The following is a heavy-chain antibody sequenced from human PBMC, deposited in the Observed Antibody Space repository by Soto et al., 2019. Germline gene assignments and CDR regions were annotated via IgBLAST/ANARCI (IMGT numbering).Heavy chain of an antibody. J-gene: IGHJ4*02. D-gene: IGHD2-15*01. CDR1: GFTFDDYA. CDR3: AKDYGYCSGGSCYYFDY. Sequence: EVQLVESGGGLVQPGRSLRLSCAASGFTFDDYAMHWVRQAPGKGLEWVSGISWNSGSIGYADSVKGRFTISRDNAKNSLYLQMNSLRAEDTALYYCAKDYGYCSGGSCYYFDYWGQGTLVTVSS. CDR2: ISWNSGSI. V-gene: IGHV3-9*01.